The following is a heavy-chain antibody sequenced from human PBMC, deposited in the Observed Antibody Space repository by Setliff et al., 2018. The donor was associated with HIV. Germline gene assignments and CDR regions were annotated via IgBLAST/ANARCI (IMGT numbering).Heavy chain of an antibody. Sequence: GESLRLSCAASGVTVSDVWMSWVRQAPGKGLAWVGRISRNFDGGATDYAAPVKGRFTISRDDSHNTLYLQMNSLTTEDTAVYYCTTDSHIGGTWHYFDKWGQGALVTVSS. CDR2: ISRNFDGGAT. D-gene: IGHD6-25*01. J-gene: IGHJ4*02. CDR1: GVTVSDVW. V-gene: IGHV3-15*01. CDR3: TTDSHIGGTWHYFDK.